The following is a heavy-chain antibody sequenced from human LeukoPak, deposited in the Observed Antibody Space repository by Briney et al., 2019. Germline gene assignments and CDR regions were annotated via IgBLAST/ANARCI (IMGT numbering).Heavy chain of an antibody. J-gene: IGHJ6*03. CDR1: GGSISSSNW. CDR3: ARGRRYSSSWYGYYYYYMDV. D-gene: IGHD6-13*01. V-gene: IGHV4-4*02. Sequence: SETLSLTCAVSGGSISSSNWWSWVRQPPGKGLEWIGEIYHSGSTNYNPSLKSRVTISVDKSKNQFSLKLSSVTAADTAVYYCARGRRYSSSWYGYYYYYMDVWGKGTTVTVSS. CDR2: IYHSGST.